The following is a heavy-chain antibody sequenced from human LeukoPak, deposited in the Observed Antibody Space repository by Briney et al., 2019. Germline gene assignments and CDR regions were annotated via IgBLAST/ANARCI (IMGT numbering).Heavy chain of an antibody. CDR1: GGTFSSYA. CDR2: IIPIFGTA. J-gene: IGHJ6*03. V-gene: IGHV1-69*05. Sequence: SVRVSCKASGGTFSSYAISWVRQAPGQGLEWMGGIIPIFGTANYAQKFQGRVTITTDESTSTAYMEQSSLRSEDTAVYYCARGAGNYYYYYMDVWGKGTTVTVSS. CDR3: ARGAGNYYYYYMDV.